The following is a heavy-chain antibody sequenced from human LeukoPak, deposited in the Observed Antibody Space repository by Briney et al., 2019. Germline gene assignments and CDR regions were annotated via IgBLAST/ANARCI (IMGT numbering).Heavy chain of an antibody. D-gene: IGHD1-26*01. J-gene: IGHJ4*02. CDR1: GFTFSSYG. CDR2: IWYDGSNK. V-gene: IGHV3-33*01. CDR3: ARGTSGSYEGYFDY. Sequence: GGSLRLSCAASGFTFSSYGMPWVRQAPGKGLEWVAVIWYDGSNKYYADSVKGRFTISRDNSKNTLYLQMNSLRAEDTAVYYCARGTSGSYEGYFDYWGQGTLVTVSS.